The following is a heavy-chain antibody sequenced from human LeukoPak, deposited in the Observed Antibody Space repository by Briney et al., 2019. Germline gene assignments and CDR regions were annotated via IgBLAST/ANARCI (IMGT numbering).Heavy chain of an antibody. Sequence: ASVKVSCKASGYTFTSYAMNWVRQAPGQGLEWMGWISAYNGNTNYAQKLQGRVTMTTDTSTSTAYMELRSLRSDDTAVYYCARYRAAAGQADFDYWGQGTLVTVSS. D-gene: IGHD6-13*01. J-gene: IGHJ4*02. CDR3: ARYRAAAGQADFDY. CDR1: GYTFTSYA. CDR2: ISAYNGNT. V-gene: IGHV1-18*01.